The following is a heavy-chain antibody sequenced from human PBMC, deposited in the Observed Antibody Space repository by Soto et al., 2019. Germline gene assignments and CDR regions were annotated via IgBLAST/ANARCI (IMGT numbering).Heavy chain of an antibody. Sequence: EVQLLESGGGLVQPGVSLRLSCAASGFTFNTYAMSWVRQAPGKGLEWVSVISNSGGSTYYADSVKGRFTIYRDNSKNTLYLQMNSLRAEDTAVYYCAKRSPHYFDYWGQGTLVTVSS. D-gene: IGHD3-10*01. CDR1: GFTFNTYA. CDR3: AKRSPHYFDY. V-gene: IGHV3-23*01. CDR2: ISNSGGST. J-gene: IGHJ4*02.